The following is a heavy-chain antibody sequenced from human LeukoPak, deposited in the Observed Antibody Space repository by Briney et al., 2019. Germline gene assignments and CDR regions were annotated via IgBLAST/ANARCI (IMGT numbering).Heavy chain of an antibody. D-gene: IGHD5-12*01. CDR3: ATRGYSGYDSKSSRAFDI. V-gene: IGHV3-21*01. J-gene: IGHJ3*02. Sequence: GGSLRLSCAASGFTFSSYSMNWVRQAPGKGLEWVSSISSSGSYIYYADSVKGGFTISRDNAKNSLYLQMNSLRAEDTAVYYCATRGYSGYDSKSSRAFDIWGQGTMVTVSS. CDR2: ISSSGSYI. CDR1: GFTFSSYS.